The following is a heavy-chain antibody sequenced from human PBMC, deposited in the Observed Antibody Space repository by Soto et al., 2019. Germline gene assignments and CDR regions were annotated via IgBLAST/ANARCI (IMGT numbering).Heavy chain of an antibody. Sequence: SETLSLTCTVSGGSISSYYWSWIRQPPGKGLEWIGYIYYSGSTNYNPSLKSRVTISVDTSKNQSSLKLSSVTAADTAVYYCARLRTKVTTEGVYYYGMDVWGQGTTVTVSS. V-gene: IGHV4-59*01. CDR2: IYYSGST. D-gene: IGHD4-17*01. J-gene: IGHJ6*02. CDR3: ARLRTKVTTEGVYYYGMDV. CDR1: GGSISSYY.